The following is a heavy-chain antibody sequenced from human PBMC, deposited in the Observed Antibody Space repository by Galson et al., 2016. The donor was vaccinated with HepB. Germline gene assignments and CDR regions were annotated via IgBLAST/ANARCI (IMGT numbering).Heavy chain of an antibody. J-gene: IGHJ3*02. V-gene: IGHV4-61*02. Sequence: LSLTCTVSGGSFSSGSFFWTWIRQPAGKGLEWIGRIDTGGNTNYSPSLKSRSSISQDKSKNQFYMKLTSVTSADTSVYYCVRDSYLSPRTAFNIWGQGTTGTVSS. CDR1: GGSFSSGSFF. D-gene: IGHD2-2*02. CDR2: IDTGGNT. CDR3: VRDSYLSPRTAFNI.